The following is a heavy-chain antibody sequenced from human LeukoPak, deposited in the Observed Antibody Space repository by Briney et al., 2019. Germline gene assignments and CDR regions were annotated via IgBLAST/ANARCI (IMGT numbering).Heavy chain of an antibody. CDR1: GGSISSGDYY. CDR2: IHFSGSS. D-gene: IGHD3-10*01. Sequence: SETLSLTCTVSGGSISSGDYYWSWIRQPPGKGLEWIGYIHFSGSSRYNPSLKSRVTMSLDTSKNELSLNLSSATAADTAVYYCASRSAVTVSGFDYWGQGTLVTVSS. V-gene: IGHV4-61*08. J-gene: IGHJ4*02. CDR3: ASRSAVTVSGFDY.